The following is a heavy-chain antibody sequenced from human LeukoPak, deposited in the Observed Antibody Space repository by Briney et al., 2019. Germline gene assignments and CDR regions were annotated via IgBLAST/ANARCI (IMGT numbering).Heavy chain of an antibody. V-gene: IGHV1-18*01. J-gene: IGHJ4*02. D-gene: IGHD3-10*01. CDR2: ISAYNGNT. CDR3: AKDSSMVRGDYDYFDY. CDR1: GYTFTSYG. Sequence: ASVKVSCKASGYTFTSYGISWVRQAPGQGLEWMGWISAYNGNTNYAQKLQGRVTMTTDTSTSTAYMELRSLRSDDTAVYYCAKDSSMVRGDYDYFDYWGQGTLVTVSS.